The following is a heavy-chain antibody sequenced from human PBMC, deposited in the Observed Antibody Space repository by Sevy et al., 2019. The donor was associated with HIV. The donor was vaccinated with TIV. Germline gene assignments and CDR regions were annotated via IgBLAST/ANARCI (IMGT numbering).Heavy chain of an antibody. Sequence: ASVKVSCKASGCTFTGYYMHWVRQAPGQGLEWMGWINPNSGGTNYAQKFQGRVTMTRDTSISTAYMELSRLRSDDTAVYYCARVIVKRSSSGWYVGWFDPWGQGTLVTVSS. V-gene: IGHV1-2*02. J-gene: IGHJ5*02. CDR1: GCTFTGYY. CDR3: ARVIVKRSSSGWYVGWFDP. D-gene: IGHD6-19*01. CDR2: INPNSGGT.